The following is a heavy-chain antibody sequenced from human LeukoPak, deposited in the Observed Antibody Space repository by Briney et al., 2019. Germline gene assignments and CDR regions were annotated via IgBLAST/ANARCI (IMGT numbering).Heavy chain of an antibody. V-gene: IGHV4-30-4*08. Sequence: SETLSLTCTVSGGSISSGDYYWSWIRQPPGKGLEWIGYIYYSGSTYYNPSLKSRVTISVDTSKNQFSLKLSSVTAADTAVYFCASGIYDSSGYYLDYWGQGTLATVSS. J-gene: IGHJ4*02. CDR2: IYYSGST. D-gene: IGHD3-22*01. CDR3: ASGIYDSSGYYLDY. CDR1: GGSISSGDYY.